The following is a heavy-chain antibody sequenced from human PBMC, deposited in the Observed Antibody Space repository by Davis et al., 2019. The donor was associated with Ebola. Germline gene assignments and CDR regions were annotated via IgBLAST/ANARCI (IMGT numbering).Heavy chain of an antibody. V-gene: IGHV1-69*04. CDR2: IIPILGIA. D-gene: IGHD2-2*01. Sequence: SVKVSCKVSGYTLTELSMHWVRQAPGKGLEWMGRIIPILGIANYAQKFQGRVTITADKSTSTAYMELSSLRSEDTAVYYCARDLKRYCSSTSCRHHYYYYGMDVWGQGTTVTVSS. CDR3: ARDLKRYCSSTSCRHHYYYYGMDV. CDR1: GYTLTELS. J-gene: IGHJ6*02.